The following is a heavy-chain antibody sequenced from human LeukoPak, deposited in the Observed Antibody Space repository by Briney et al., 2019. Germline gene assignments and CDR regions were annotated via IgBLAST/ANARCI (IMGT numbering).Heavy chain of an antibody. J-gene: IGHJ4*02. CDR3: ARVYLATYYDFWSGYRPYFDY. CDR1: GGSISSYY. V-gene: IGHV4-59*01. Sequence: PSETLSLTCTVSGGSISSYYWSWIRQPPGKGLEWIGYIYYSGSTNYNPSLKSRVTISVDTSKNQFSLKLSSVTAADTAVYYCARVYLATYYDFWSGYRPYFDYWGQGTLVTVSS. CDR2: IYYSGST. D-gene: IGHD3-3*01.